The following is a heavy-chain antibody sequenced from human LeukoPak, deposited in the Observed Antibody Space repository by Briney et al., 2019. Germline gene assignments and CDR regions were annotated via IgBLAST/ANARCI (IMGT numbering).Heavy chain of an antibody. J-gene: IGHJ4*02. Sequence: PGGSLRLSCAASGFTFSDYYVSWIRQAPGKGLEWVSYISSSGSTIYYADSVKGRFTISRDNAKNSLYLQMNSLRAEDTAVYYCAREEYYDSSGYFDYWGQGTLVTVSS. CDR1: GFTFSDYY. D-gene: IGHD3-22*01. CDR3: AREEYYDSSGYFDY. CDR2: ISSSGSTI. V-gene: IGHV3-11*04.